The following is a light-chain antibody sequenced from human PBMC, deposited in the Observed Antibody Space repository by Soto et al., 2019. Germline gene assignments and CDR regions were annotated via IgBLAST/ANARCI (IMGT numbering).Light chain of an antibody. CDR2: GAS. CDR1: QSVSSSY. J-gene: IGKJ3*01. V-gene: IGKV3-20*01. CDR3: QQYGSSRGFT. Sequence: EIVLTQSPGTLSLSPGERATLSCRASQSVSSSYLAWYQQKPGQAPRLLIYGASSRAIGIPDRFSGSGSGTDFTLTISRLEPEDFAVYYCQQYGSSRGFTFGPGTKVDIK.